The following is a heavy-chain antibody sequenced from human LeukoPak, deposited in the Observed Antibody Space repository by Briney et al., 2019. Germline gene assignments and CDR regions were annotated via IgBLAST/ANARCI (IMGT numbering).Heavy chain of an antibody. Sequence: GGSLRLSCAASGFXVSSNYISWVRQAPGKGLVWVSRINSDGSSTSYADSVKGRFTISRDNAKNTLYLQMNSLRAEDTAVYYCARDIAATTRFDYWGQGTLVTVSS. CDR3: ARDIAATTRFDY. D-gene: IGHD5-24*01. J-gene: IGHJ4*02. V-gene: IGHV3-74*01. CDR1: GFXVSSNY. CDR2: INSDGSST.